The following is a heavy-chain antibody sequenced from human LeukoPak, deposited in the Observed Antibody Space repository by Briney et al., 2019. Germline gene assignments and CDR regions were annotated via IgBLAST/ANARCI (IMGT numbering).Heavy chain of an antibody. CDR2: IKQDGSEK. CDR1: GFTFSSYW. Sequence: GGSLRPSCAASGFTFSSYWMSWVRQAPGKGLEWVANIKQDGSEKYYVDSVKGRFTISRDNAKNSLYLQMNSLRAEDTAVYYCARAVPDFWSGYYRYYYGMDVWGQGTTVTVSS. V-gene: IGHV3-7*01. CDR3: ARAVPDFWSGYYRYYYGMDV. J-gene: IGHJ6*02. D-gene: IGHD3-3*01.